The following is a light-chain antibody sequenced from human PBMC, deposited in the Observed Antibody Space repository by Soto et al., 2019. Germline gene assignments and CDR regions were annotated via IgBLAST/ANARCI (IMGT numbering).Light chain of an antibody. CDR1: QSISSY. Sequence: DVQMTQSPSSLSASVGNRFTITCRASQSISSYLSWYQQKPGKAPKLLINVASTLQSGVPSRFSGSGSGTDFTLAISSLQPEDFAPYYCQQSSSTPQTFGGGTKVDIK. J-gene: IGKJ4*01. CDR2: VAS. V-gene: IGKV1-39*01. CDR3: QQSSSTPQT.